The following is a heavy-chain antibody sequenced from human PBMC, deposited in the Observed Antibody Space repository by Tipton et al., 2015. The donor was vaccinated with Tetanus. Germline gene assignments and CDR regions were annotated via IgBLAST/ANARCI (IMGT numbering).Heavy chain of an antibody. D-gene: IGHD3-10*01. Sequence: SGPEVKKPGASVKVSCKSSDYTFSSFGMHWFRQAPGKGLEWVALISYDGSNKYYADSVKGRFTISRDNSKNTLYLQMNSLRAEDTAVYYCAKDQAVLLWFGDDAFDIWGQGTMVTVSS. CDR3: AKDQAVLLWFGDDAFDI. V-gene: IGHV3-30*18. CDR1: DYTFSSFG. CDR2: ISYDGSNK. J-gene: IGHJ3*02.